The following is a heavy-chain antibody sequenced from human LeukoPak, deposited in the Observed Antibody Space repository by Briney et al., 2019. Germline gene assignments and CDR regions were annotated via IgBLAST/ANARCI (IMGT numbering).Heavy chain of an antibody. Sequence: PGGSLRLSCAASGFTFSSYAMSWVRQAPGKGLEWVSAISGSGGSTYYVDSVKGRFIISRDNYKNTVYLQMSSLRAEDTAVYYCVKPKVGATFDSWGQGTLVTVSS. CDR1: GFTFSSYA. CDR2: ISGSGGST. CDR3: VKPKVGATFDS. D-gene: IGHD1-26*01. J-gene: IGHJ4*02. V-gene: IGHV3-23*01.